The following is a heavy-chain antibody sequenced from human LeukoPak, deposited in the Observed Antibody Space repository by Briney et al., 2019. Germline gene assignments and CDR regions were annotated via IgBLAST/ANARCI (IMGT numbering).Heavy chain of an antibody. Sequence: QPGGSLRLSCAASGFTFSSYVMTWVRQAPGKGLEWVSAISGSGDSTYYAHSVKGRFTISRDNSKNTLFLQMNTLRAEDTAVYYCAKISPTTLYDSRGWFDPWGQGTLVTVSS. CDR2: ISGSGDST. D-gene: IGHD3-3*01. CDR3: AKISPTTLYDSRGWFDP. V-gene: IGHV3-23*01. J-gene: IGHJ5*02. CDR1: GFTFSSYV.